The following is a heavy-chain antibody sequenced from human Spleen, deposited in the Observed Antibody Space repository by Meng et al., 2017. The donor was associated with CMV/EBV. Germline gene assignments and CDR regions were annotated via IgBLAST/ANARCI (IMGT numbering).Heavy chain of an antibody. D-gene: IGHD3-3*01. J-gene: IGHJ6*02. CDR3: ARGSYDFWSGYYQVYGMDV. CDR1: GFTFSSYW. V-gene: IGHV3-74*01. Sequence: GGPLRLSCAASGFTFSSYWLHWVRQAPGKGLVWVSRINSDGSSTSYADSVKGRFTISRDNAKNTLYLQMNSLRAEDTAVYYCARGSYDFWSGYYQVYGMDVWGQGTTVTVSS. CDR2: INSDGSST.